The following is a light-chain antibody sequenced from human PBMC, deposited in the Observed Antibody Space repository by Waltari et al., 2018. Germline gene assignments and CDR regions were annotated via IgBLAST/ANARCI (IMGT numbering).Light chain of an antibody. CDR1: NIESKS. V-gene: IGLV3-21*01. CDR3: QVWDANTDPGV. CDR2: YDN. Sequence: SYVLTQPPSVSVAPGETARITCGGNNIESKSVHWYRQRPGQAPVVVISYDNDRAAGIPERFSGSNSGNTATLTISRVEAGGEADYYCQVWDANTDPGVFGTGTEVTVL. J-gene: IGLJ1*01.